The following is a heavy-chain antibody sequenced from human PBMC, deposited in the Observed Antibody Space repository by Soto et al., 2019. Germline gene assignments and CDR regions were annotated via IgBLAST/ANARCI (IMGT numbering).Heavy chain of an antibody. CDR3: ARERYQVISDGMDV. CDR1: GYTFTGYY. D-gene: IGHD2-2*01. CDR2: INPQTGGT. V-gene: IGHV1-2*02. J-gene: IGHJ6*02. Sequence: ASVKVSCKASGYTFTGYYIHWVREAPGQGLEWMGWINPQTGGTSYAQKFQGRVTLSRDTSINTAYLELSRLRFDGAAVYFCARERYQVISDGMDVWGQGTTVTVSS.